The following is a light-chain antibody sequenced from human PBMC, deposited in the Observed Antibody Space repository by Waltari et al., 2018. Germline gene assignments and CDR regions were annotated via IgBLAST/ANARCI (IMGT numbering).Light chain of an antibody. CDR3: CTYAGSYTQVV. V-gene: IGLV2-11*01. J-gene: IGLJ3*02. CDR2: VVY. CDR1: STDIGGYNS. Sequence: QSALTQPRSVSGSPGQSVTISCTGTSTDIGGYNSVSWYQHHPGKAPTLMIFVVYKRPSGVPDRFSGSKSGNTASLTISGLQPEDEADYYCCTYAGSYTQVVFGGGTKLTVL.